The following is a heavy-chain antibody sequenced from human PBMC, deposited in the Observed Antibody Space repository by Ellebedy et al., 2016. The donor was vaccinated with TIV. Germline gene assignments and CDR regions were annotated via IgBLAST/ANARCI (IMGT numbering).Heavy chain of an antibody. D-gene: IGHD4-17*01. CDR2: IYQDGSEI. Sequence: GESLKISCAASGFSFRSYWMSWVRQAPGKGLEWVANIYQDGSEIYYVDSVKGRFTISRDNAKSSLYLQMNSLRGEDTAVYYCARRGSYGDYAVQVNSWFDSWGQGTLVTVS. V-gene: IGHV3-7*01. CDR3: ARRGSYGDYAVQVNSWFDS. J-gene: IGHJ5*01. CDR1: GFSFRSYW.